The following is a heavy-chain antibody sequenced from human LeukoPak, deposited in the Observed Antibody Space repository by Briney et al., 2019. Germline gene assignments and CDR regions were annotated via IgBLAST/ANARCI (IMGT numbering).Heavy chain of an antibody. V-gene: IGHV1-46*01. CDR1: GYSFTSYY. J-gene: IGHJ4*02. Sequence: ASVKVSCKASGYSFTSYYMHWVRQAPGQGLEWMGIINPSGGSTSYSQKFQGRVTMTRDTSISTAYMELSSLTFEDTAVYYCARGPPNWGMVGYWGQGTLVTVSS. CDR3: ARGPPNWGMVGY. D-gene: IGHD7-27*01. CDR2: INPSGGST.